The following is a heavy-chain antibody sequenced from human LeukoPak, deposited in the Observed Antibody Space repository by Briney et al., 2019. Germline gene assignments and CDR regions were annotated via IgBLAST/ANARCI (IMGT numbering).Heavy chain of an antibody. CDR2: IGTLDDT. CDR1: GFTLSTYD. D-gene: IGHD2-15*01. V-gene: IGHV3-13*01. J-gene: IGHJ4*02. CDR3: ARVDGLHGDYSFDS. Sequence: GGSLRLSCAVSGFTLSTYDMHWVRQVPGRDLEWVSAIGTLDDTYYADSVKGRFTISRENAKNSIYLHMNSLRAGDTAIYYCARVDGLHGDYSFDSWGQGTLVTVSS.